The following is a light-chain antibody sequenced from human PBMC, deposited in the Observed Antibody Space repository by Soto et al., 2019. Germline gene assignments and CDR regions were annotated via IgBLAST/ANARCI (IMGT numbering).Light chain of an antibody. J-gene: IGLJ1*01. CDR3: GSWDSSLSAYV. CDR1: SSNIWGNS. Sequence: QSVLTQPPSVSAAPGQKVTISCSGSSSNIWGNSVSWYQQLPGSSPKLLIYDYNKRPSGIPDRFSGSKSGTSATLGITGFQTGDEADYYCGSWDSSLSAYVFGSGTKVTVL. V-gene: IGLV1-51*01. CDR2: DYN.